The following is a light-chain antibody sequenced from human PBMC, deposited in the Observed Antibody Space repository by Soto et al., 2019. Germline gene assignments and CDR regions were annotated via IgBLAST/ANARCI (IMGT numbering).Light chain of an antibody. J-gene: IGKJ5*01. V-gene: IGKV3-20*01. CDR3: QQYGTSPIT. CDR2: GAS. CDR1: QTVSSY. Sequence: ENXLTXXXXTLSLSPGERATLXCRASQTVSSYLTWYQQRPGQAPRLLIYGASKRATGIPDRFSGSXXGTXXTLTISRLEPEDFALYYCQQYGTSPITFGQGTRLEIK.